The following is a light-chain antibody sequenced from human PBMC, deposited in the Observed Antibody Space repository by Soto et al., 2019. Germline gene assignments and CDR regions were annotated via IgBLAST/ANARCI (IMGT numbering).Light chain of an antibody. J-gene: IGKJ5*01. CDR2: DTS. CDR1: QSVSNF. Sequence: ELVLTQSPGTLSLSPGEIATLSCSAIQSVSNFLAWYKQKHGQATRLLIYDTSNRATGIRARFSGSGSGTDFTLTINNLDPEDFAVYYCKKRSNWQITCGKGTRLAIK. CDR3: KKRSNWQIT. V-gene: IGKV3-11*01.